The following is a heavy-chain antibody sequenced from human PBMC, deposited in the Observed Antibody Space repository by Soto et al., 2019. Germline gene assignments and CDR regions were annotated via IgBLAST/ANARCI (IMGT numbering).Heavy chain of an antibody. CDR2: IWYDGSNK. CDR3: AREGAGGYYFDY. V-gene: IGHV3-33*01. CDR1: GFTFSIYG. Sequence: GGSLRLSCAASGFTFSIYGMHWVRQAPGKGLEWVAVIWYDGSNKYYADSVKGRFTISRDNSKNTLYLQMNSLRAEDTAVYYCAREGAGGYYFDYWGQGTLVTVSS. J-gene: IGHJ4*02. D-gene: IGHD1-26*01.